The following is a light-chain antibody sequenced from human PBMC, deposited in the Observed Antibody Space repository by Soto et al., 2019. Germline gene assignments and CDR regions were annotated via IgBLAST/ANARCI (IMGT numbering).Light chain of an antibody. CDR1: SGSIASNY. J-gene: IGLJ3*02. Sequence: NLMLTQPHSVSESPGKTVIISCTRSSGSIASNYVQWYQQRPGSSPTTVIYEDNQGPSGVPDRFSGSIDSSSNSASLTISGLETEDEADYFCQSYDATNQVFGGGTELTVL. V-gene: IGLV6-57*01. CDR2: EDN. CDR3: QSYDATNQV.